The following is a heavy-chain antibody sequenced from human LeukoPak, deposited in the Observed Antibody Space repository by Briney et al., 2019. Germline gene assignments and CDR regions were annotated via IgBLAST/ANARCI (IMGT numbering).Heavy chain of an antibody. Sequence: ASVKVSCKASGYTFTSYGLSWVRQAPGQGLEWMGWISPYNGDTNYAQNLQGRVTMTTDTSTSTAYMELRSLRSDDTAVYYCGRAVLGGAIIHHYYYYMDVWGKGTTVTVSS. CDR1: GYTFTSYG. V-gene: IGHV1-18*01. CDR3: GRAVLGGAIIHHYYYYMDV. J-gene: IGHJ6*03. CDR2: ISPYNGDT. D-gene: IGHD3-16*02.